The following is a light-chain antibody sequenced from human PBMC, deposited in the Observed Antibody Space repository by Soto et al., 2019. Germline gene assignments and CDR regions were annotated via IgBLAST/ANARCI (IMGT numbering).Light chain of an antibody. Sequence: QSALAQPASVSGSPGQSITISCTGASGYVGTYSLVSWYQQHPGKAPKVVIYEGHKRPSGVPDRFSGSTSGNTASLTISGLQTDDEADYYCSSYTTSSTRVFGTGTKVTVL. CDR1: SGYVGTYSL. CDR3: SSYTTSSTRV. V-gene: IGLV2-14*02. CDR2: EGH. J-gene: IGLJ1*01.